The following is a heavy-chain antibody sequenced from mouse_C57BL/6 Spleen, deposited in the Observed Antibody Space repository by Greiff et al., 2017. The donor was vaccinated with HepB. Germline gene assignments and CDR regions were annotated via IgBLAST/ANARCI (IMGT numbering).Heavy chain of an antibody. CDR1: GYSFTGYF. Sequence: EVQLQQSGPELVKPGDSVKISCKASGYSFTGYFMNWVMQSHGKSLEWIGRINPYDGDTFYNQKFKGKATLTVDKSSSTAHMELRSLTSEDSAVYYCARSGTYDYDFDYWGQSTTLTVSS. CDR3: ARSGTYDYDFDY. CDR2: INPYDGDT. V-gene: IGHV1-20*01. J-gene: IGHJ2*01. D-gene: IGHD2-4*01.